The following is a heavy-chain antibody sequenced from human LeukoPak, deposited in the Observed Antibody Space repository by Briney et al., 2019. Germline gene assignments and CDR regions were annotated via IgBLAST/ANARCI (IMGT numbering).Heavy chain of an antibody. CDR2: IYYSGST. D-gene: IGHD3-22*01. CDR3: ARVPPPYYYDSSAERYYYYGMDV. CDR1: GGSISSSSYY. V-gene: IGHV4-39*07. Sequence: SETLSLTCTVSGGSISSSSYYWGWIRQPPGKGLEWIGSIYYSGSTYYNPSLKSRVTISVDTSKNQFSLKLSSVTAADTAVYYCARVPPPYYYDSSAERYYYYGMDVWGQGTTVTVSS. J-gene: IGHJ6*02.